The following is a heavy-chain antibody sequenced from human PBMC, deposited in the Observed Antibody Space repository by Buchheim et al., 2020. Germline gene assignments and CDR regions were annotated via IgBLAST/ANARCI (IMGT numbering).Heavy chain of an antibody. CDR1: GFTFSSYA. Sequence: EVQLLESGGGLVQPGGSLRLSCAASGFTFSSYAMSWVRQAPGKGLEWVSAISGSGGSTYYADSVKGRFTISRDNSKNTLYLQMNSLRAEDTAVYYCAKDKGSGSYYSWNYYDGMDVWGQGTT. D-gene: IGHD3-10*01. J-gene: IGHJ6*02. CDR3: AKDKGSGSYYSWNYYDGMDV. CDR2: ISGSGGST. V-gene: IGHV3-23*01.